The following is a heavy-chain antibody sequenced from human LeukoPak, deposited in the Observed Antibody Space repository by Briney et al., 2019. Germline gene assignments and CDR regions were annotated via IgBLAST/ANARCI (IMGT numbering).Heavy chain of an antibody. D-gene: IGHD4-23*01. V-gene: IGHV3-30*04. CDR3: APARNSAFDY. CDR2: ISYDGSNK. Sequence: AGRSLRLSCAASGFTFSSYAMHWVRQAPGKGLEWVAVISYDGSNKYYADSVKGRFTISRDNSKNTLYLQMNSLRAEDTAVYYCAPARNSAFDYWGQGTLVTVSS. J-gene: IGHJ4*02. CDR1: GFTFSSYA.